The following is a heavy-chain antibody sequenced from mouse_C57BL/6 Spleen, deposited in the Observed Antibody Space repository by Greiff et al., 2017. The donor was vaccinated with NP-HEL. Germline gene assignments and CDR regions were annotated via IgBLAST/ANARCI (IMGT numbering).Heavy chain of an antibody. V-gene: IGHV1-18*01. CDR3: ARSLLLRADD. CDR1: GHRLTCYG. Sequence: VQLQQSGPELVNPGVAVKVHCKAAGHRLTCYGGELVGGVYGKSLDVLGALNRGTGCTIYNQKFKGKATLTVDKSSSTAYMELRSLTSEDTAVYYCARSLLLRADDWGQGTTLTVAS. J-gene: IGHJ2*01. CDR2: LNRGTGCT. D-gene: IGHD1-1*01.